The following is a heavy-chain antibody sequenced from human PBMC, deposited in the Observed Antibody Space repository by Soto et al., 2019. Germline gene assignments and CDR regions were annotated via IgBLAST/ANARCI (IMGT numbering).Heavy chain of an antibody. CDR3: ARDKYSYGFRVWFDP. V-gene: IGHV1-18*04. J-gene: IGHJ5*02. D-gene: IGHD5-18*01. CDR1: GYTFTGYY. Sequence: ASVKVSCKASGYTFTGYYMHWVRQAPGQGLEWMGWISAYNGNTNYAQTLQGRVTMTTDTSTSTAYMELRSLRSDDTAVYYCARDKYSYGFRVWFDPWGQGTLVTVSS. CDR2: ISAYNGNT.